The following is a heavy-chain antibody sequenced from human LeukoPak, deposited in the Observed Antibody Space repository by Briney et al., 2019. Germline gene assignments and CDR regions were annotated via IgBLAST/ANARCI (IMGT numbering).Heavy chain of an antibody. Sequence: GGSLRLSCAASGFTFSSNWMHWVRQAPGKGLVWVSRINSDGRSTSSADSVKGRFTISRDNAKNTLYLQMNSLRTEDTAVYYCARDQLYCTGGICYVDYWGQGTLVTVSS. J-gene: IGHJ4*02. V-gene: IGHV3-74*01. D-gene: IGHD2-8*02. CDR2: INSDGRST. CDR3: ARDQLYCTGGICYVDY. CDR1: GFTFSSNW.